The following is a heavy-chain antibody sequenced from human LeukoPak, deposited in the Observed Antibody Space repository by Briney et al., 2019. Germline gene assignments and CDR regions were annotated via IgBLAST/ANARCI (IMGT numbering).Heavy chain of an antibody. J-gene: IGHJ6*03. D-gene: IGHD2-15*01. V-gene: IGHV1-69*05. CDR2: IIPIFGTA. Sequence: SVKVSCKASGGTFSSYAISWVRQAPGQGLEWKGGIIPIFGTANYAQKFQGRVTITTDESTSTAYMELSSLRSEDTAVYYCARGYCSGGSCYDYYYYYMDVWGKGTTVTVSS. CDR3: ARGYCSGGSCYDYYYYYMDV. CDR1: GGTFSSYA.